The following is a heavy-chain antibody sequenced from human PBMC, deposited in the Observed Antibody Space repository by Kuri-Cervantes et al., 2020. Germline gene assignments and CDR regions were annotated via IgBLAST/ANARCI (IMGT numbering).Heavy chain of an antibody. J-gene: IGHJ6*02. CDR1: GFTFSNAW. CDR2: IKSKTDGGTT. Sequence: GESLKISCAASGFTFSNAWVSWVRQAPGKGLEWVGRIKSKTDGGTTDYAAPVKGRFTISRDDSKNTLYLQMNSLRAEDTAVYYCAKDWLGYCSGGSCYSYYYGMDVWGQGTTVTVSS. D-gene: IGHD2-15*01. CDR3: AKDWLGYCSGGSCYSYYYGMDV. V-gene: IGHV3-15*01.